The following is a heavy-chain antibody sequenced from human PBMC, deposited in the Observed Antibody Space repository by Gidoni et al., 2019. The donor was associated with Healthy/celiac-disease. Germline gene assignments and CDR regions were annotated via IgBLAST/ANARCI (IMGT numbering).Heavy chain of an antibody. D-gene: IGHD3-10*01. Sequence: FTISRDNSKNTLYLQMNSLRAEDTAVYYCAKDMWGYHGSGSINDIWGQGTMVTVSS. J-gene: IGHJ3*02. CDR3: AKDMWGYHGSGSINDI. V-gene: IGHV3-23*01.